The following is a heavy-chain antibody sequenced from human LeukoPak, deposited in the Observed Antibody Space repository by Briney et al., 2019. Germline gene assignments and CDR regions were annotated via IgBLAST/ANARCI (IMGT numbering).Heavy chain of an antibody. J-gene: IGHJ4*02. Sequence: GASVKVSCKASGYTFTGYYMHWVRQAPGQGLEWMGGINPNSGGTNDAQKFQGRVTMTRDTSISTAYMELSRLRSDDTAVYYCASSTIFGVGAIDYWGQGTLVTVSS. V-gene: IGHV1-2*02. D-gene: IGHD3-3*01. CDR2: INPNSGGT. CDR3: ASSTIFGVGAIDY. CDR1: GYTFTGYY.